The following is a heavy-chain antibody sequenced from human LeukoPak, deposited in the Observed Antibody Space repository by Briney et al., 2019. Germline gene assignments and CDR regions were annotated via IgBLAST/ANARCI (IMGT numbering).Heavy chain of an antibody. CDR3: ARGSTIFVGGLDV. Sequence: ASVKVSCKASGYTFTSYGISWVRQAPGQGLEWMGWSSANNGNTNYAQKVQGRVTMTTDTSTSTAYMELRSLRSDDAAVYYCARGSTIFVGGLDVWGQGTTVTVSS. J-gene: IGHJ6*02. CDR2: SSANNGNT. CDR1: GYTFTSYG. D-gene: IGHD3-3*01. V-gene: IGHV1-18*01.